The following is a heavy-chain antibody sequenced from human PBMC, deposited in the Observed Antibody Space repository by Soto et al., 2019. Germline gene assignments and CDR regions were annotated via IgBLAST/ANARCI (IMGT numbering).Heavy chain of an antibody. V-gene: IGHV3-33*01. Sequence: GGSLRLSCAASGSIFTGYGMHWVRQAPGKGLEWVAVIWFDGSNKYYADSVKGRFTISRGNSKNMLYLQMNSLRVEDTAVYYCTRVRQLGLDYWGQGTLVTVSS. D-gene: IGHD1-1*01. CDR1: GSIFTGYG. CDR2: IWFDGSNK. J-gene: IGHJ4*02. CDR3: TRVRQLGLDY.